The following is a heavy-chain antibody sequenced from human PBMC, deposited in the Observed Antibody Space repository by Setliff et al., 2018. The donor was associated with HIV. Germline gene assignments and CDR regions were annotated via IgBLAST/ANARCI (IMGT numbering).Heavy chain of an antibody. CDR3: AKNLYRSPWSPLDY. CDR1: DFTFSSYG. J-gene: IGHJ4*02. V-gene: IGHV3-30*02. Sequence: PGGSLRLSCAASDFTFSSYGMHWVRQAPGKGLEWVAFIRYDGSYKFYADSVKGRFTISRDNSKNTLYLQMNSLRPEDTAVYYCAKNLYRSPWSPLDYWGQGTLVTVS. CDR2: IRYDGSYK. D-gene: IGHD6-19*01.